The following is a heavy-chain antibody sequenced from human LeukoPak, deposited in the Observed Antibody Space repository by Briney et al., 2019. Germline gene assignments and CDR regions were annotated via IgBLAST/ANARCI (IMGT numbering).Heavy chain of an antibody. J-gene: IGHJ3*02. D-gene: IGHD6-13*01. CDR1: GFIFYKSA. Sequence: PGGSLRLSCAASGFIFYKSAMSWVRQAPGKGLEWVSAISGSGDDTYYADSVKGRFTISRDNSKNSLYLQMNSLRAEDTALYHCARDLSSSWYSDAFDIWGQGTMVTVSS. V-gene: IGHV3-23*01. CDR2: ISGSGDDT. CDR3: ARDLSSSWYSDAFDI.